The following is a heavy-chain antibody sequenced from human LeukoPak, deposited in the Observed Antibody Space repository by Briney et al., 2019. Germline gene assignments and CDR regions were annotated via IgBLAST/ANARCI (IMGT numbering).Heavy chain of an antibody. CDR2: IYYSGST. CDR3: ARGLRVVVVPAAMSLSWYYYYGMDV. V-gene: IGHV4-61*01. CDR1: GGSVSSGSYY. D-gene: IGHD2-2*01. Sequence: SETLSLTCTVSGGSVSSGSYYWSWIRQPPGKGLEWIGYIYYSGSTNYNPSLKSRVTISVDTSKNQFSLKLSSVTAADTAVYYCARGLRVVVVPAAMSLSWYYYYGMDVWGQGTTVTVSS. J-gene: IGHJ6*02.